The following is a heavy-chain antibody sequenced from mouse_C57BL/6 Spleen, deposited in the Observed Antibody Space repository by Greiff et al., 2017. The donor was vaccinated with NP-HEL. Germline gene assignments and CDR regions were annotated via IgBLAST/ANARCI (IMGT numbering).Heavy chain of an antibody. Sequence: VQLKESGPELVKPGASVKMSCKASGYTFTDYNMHWVKQSHGKSLEWIGYINPNNGGTSYNQKFKGKATLTVNKSSSTAYMELRSLTSEDSAVYYCARGRYYGSSCYFDDWGQGTTLTVSS. CDR2: INPNNGGT. D-gene: IGHD1-1*01. V-gene: IGHV1-22*01. CDR1: GYTFTDYN. CDR3: ARGRYYGSSCYFDD. J-gene: IGHJ2*01.